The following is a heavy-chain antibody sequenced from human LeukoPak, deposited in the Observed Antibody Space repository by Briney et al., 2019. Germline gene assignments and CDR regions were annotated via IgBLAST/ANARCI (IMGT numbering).Heavy chain of an antibody. Sequence: PGGSLRLSCAASGFTFSSRWMGWVRQAPGKGLEWVANIRNDGLTQYYLDSVKGRFTISRDNAKDSLSLQVNSVRAEDTAVYFCARHGDYCFDLWGQGTLVTVSS. V-gene: IGHV3-7*01. CDR2: IRNDGLTQ. CDR3: ARHGDYCFDL. D-gene: IGHD4-17*01. J-gene: IGHJ4*02. CDR1: GFTFSSRW.